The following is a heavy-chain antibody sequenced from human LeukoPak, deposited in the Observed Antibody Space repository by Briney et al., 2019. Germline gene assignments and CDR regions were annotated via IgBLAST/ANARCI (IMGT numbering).Heavy chain of an antibody. CDR3: AKGGGGHCSGGFCSNFDY. V-gene: IGHV3-23*01. J-gene: IGHJ4*02. Sequence: PGGSLRLSCAASGFTFTTYAMNWVRQAPGKGLEWVSGISASGGTTYYADSVKGRFTISRDNSKMTLYLQMNSLRGEDTALYYCAKGGGGHCSGGFCSNFDYWGQGAQVTVSA. CDR1: GFTFTTYA. CDR2: ISASGGTT. D-gene: IGHD2-15*01.